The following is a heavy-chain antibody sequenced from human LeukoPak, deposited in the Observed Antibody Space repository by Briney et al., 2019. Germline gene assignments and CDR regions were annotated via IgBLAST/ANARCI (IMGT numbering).Heavy chain of an antibody. CDR3: ARGGGCTDDCYSYAFDF. D-gene: IGHD2-21*02. CDR2: ITPIFGTT. V-gene: IGHV1-69*06. CDR1: GGTFSNYA. J-gene: IGHJ3*01. Sequence: GASVKVSCKTSGGTFSNYAFAWVRQAPGQGLEWMGEITPIFGTTKYAQKFQGRVTITADKFTSTAYLELSSLRSDDTAVYYCARGGGCTDDCYSYAFDFWGQGTMVTVSS.